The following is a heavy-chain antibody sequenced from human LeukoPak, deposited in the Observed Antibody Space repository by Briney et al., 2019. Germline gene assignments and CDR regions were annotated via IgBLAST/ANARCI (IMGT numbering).Heavy chain of an antibody. V-gene: IGHV3-7*01. Sequence: PGGSLRLSCAASGFTFMSYWMSWVRQAPGKGLEWVANIKQDGSEKYYVDSVKGRFTISRDNAKNSLYLQMNSLRAEDTAVYYCARGRYYYDSSGYYSDYWGQGTLVTVSS. CDR1: GFTFMSYW. J-gene: IGHJ4*02. CDR2: IKQDGSEK. D-gene: IGHD3-22*01. CDR3: ARGRYYYDSSGYYSDY.